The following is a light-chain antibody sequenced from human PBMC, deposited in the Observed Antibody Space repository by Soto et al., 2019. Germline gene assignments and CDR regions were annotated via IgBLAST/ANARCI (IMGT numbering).Light chain of an antibody. J-gene: IGLJ1*01. CDR2: EVN. V-gene: IGLV2-14*01. CDR3: SSYSTTSTLG. Sequence: QSALTQPASVSGSPGQSVTISCTGASSDVGGNDYVSWYQQHPGKAPKLILYEVNNRPSGVSNHFSGSKSCNTASLIISGLQADDEADYYCSSYSTTSTLGFGSGTKLTVL. CDR1: SSDVGGNDY.